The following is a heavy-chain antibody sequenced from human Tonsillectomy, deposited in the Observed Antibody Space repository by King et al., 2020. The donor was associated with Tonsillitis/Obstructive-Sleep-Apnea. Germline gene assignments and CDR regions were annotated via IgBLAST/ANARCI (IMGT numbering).Heavy chain of an antibody. Sequence: HVQLVESGPRLVKPSETLSLTCTVSGGSVTSGSYYWSWIRQPPGEGLEWIGYIYSSGSTNYNPSLESRVTISVDTSKNQFSLKLSSVTAADTAVYYCTRARDGYNLRFDYWGQGTLVTVSS. CDR2: IYSSGST. D-gene: IGHD5-24*01. J-gene: IGHJ4*02. CDR3: TRARDGYNLRFDY. V-gene: IGHV4-61*01. CDR1: GGSVTSGSYY.